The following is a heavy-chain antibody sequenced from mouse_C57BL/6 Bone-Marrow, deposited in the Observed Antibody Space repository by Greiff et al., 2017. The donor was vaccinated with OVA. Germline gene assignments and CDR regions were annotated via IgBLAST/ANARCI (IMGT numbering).Heavy chain of an antibody. J-gene: IGHJ2*01. D-gene: IGHD1-1*01. V-gene: IGHV1-7*01. Sequence: VQLQQSGADLAKPGASVKLSCKASGYTFTSYWMHWVKQRPGQGLEWIGYINPSSGYTKYNQKFKDKATLTADKSSSTAYMLLSSLTYEDSAVYYCARRDYGSSLDYWGQGTTLTVSS. CDR1: GYTFTSYW. CDR3: ARRDYGSSLDY. CDR2: INPSSGYT.